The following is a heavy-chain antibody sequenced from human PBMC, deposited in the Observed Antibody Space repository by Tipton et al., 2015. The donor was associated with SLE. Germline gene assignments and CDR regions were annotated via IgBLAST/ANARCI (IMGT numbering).Heavy chain of an antibody. CDR2: IYYSGST. J-gene: IGHJ4*02. Sequence: TLSLTCAVSNYSISSGYYWSWIRQPPGKGLEWIGYIYYSGSTNYNPSLKSRVTISVDTSKNQFSLKLSSVTAADTAVYYCARGPPASIAVAGTGHFDYWGQGTLVTVSS. CDR3: ARGPPASIAVAGTGHFDY. D-gene: IGHD6-19*01. V-gene: IGHV4-61*01. CDR1: NYSISSGYY.